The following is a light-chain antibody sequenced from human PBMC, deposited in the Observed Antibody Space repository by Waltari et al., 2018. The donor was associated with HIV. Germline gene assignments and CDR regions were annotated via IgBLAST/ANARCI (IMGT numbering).Light chain of an antibody. J-gene: IGLJ2*01. CDR2: KNN. Sequence: QSVLTQPPSASGTPGQRVTISCSGSRSNIGSNYVYWYQQLPGTAPKLLMYKNNQRPSGVPDRFSGSKSGTSASLAISGLRSEDETDYYCAVWDDNVNGLFGGGTKVTVL. CDR3: AVWDDNVNGL. V-gene: IGLV1-47*01. CDR1: RSNIGSNY.